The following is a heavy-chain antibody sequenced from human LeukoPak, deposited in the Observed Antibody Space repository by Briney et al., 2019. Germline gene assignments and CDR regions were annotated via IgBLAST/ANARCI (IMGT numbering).Heavy chain of an antibody. Sequence: GGSLRLSCAASGFPFSGYGRTWVPQAPGKGRGGGVVIWYDGSNKCYADSVKGRFTISRDNSKNSLYLQMNSLRAEDTAVYYCAKSSSGYFWYYFDYWGQGTLVTVSS. J-gene: IGHJ4*02. CDR2: IWYDGSNK. CDR3: AKSSSGYFWYYFDY. V-gene: IGHV3-33*06. D-gene: IGHD3-22*01. CDR1: GFPFSGYG.